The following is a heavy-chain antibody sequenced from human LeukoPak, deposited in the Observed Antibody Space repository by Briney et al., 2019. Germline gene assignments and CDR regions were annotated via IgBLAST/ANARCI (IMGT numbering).Heavy chain of an antibody. Sequence: SETLSLTCTVSGGSISSGNYYWSWIRQPAGKGLEWIGRIYSRGNTNYNPSLKSRVTISVDTSKNQFSLKLNSVTAADTAVYYCARDRDWNFVWGQGILVTVSS. D-gene: IGHD1-7*01. J-gene: IGHJ4*02. V-gene: IGHV4-61*02. CDR1: GGSISSGNYY. CDR2: IYSRGNT. CDR3: ARDRDWNFV.